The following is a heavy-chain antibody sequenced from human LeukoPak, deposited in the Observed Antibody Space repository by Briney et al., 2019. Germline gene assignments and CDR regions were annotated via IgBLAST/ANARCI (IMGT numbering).Heavy chain of an antibody. J-gene: IGHJ2*01. CDR1: GFTFSSYA. D-gene: IGHD4-23*01. CDR3: ARGLDGNSIWYFDL. Sequence: GGSLRLSCAASGFTFSSYAMHWVRQAPGKGLEYVSAISSNGGSTYYANSVKGRFTISRDNSKNTLYLQMGSLRVEDTAVYYCARGLDGNSIWYFDLWGRGTLVTVSS. CDR2: ISSNGGST. V-gene: IGHV3-64*01.